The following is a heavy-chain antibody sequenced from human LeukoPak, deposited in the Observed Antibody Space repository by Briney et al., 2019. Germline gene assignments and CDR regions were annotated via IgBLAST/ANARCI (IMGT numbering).Heavy chain of an antibody. CDR2: IIPIFGTA. J-gene: IGHJ4*02. CDR1: GGTFISYA. V-gene: IGHV1-69*13. Sequence: GASVKVSFKASGGTFISYAISWVRQAPGQGLEWMGGIIPIFGTANYAQKFQGRVTITADESTSTAYMELSSLRSEDTAVYYCARARRYCSGGSCYSDFGYWGQGTLVTVSS. D-gene: IGHD2-15*01. CDR3: ARARRYCSGGSCYSDFGY.